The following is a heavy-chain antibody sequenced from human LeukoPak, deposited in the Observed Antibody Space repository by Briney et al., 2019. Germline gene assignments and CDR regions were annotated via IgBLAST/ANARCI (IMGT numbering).Heavy chain of an antibody. CDR1: GFTFSSFE. CDR3: TRGFGRFGHRFGY. D-gene: IGHD3-10*01. J-gene: IGHJ4*02. Sequence: GGSLRLSCSASGFTFSSFEMDWVRQAPGKGLEWISYMSSRDNTRYYAESVRGRFTMSKDNAKNTLSLQMNSLRAEDTAFYYCTRGFGRFGHRFGYLGQGTLVTVSS. V-gene: IGHV3-48*03. CDR2: MSSRDNTR.